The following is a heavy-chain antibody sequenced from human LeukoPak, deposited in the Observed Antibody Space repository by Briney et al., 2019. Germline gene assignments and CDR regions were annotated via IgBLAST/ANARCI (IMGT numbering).Heavy chain of an antibody. J-gene: IGHJ4*02. CDR1: GYTFTSYG. V-gene: IGHV1-18*01. CDR2: ISAYNGNT. Sequence: ASVKVSCKASGYTFTSYGISWVRQAPGQGLEWMGWISAYNGNTNYAQKLQGRVTMTTDTSTSTAYMELRSLRSDDTVVYYCARDFGAAVAALFDYWGQGTLVTVSS. CDR3: ARDFGAAVAALFDY. D-gene: IGHD6-19*01.